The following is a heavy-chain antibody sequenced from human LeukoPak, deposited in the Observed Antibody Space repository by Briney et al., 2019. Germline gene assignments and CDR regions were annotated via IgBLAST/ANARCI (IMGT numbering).Heavy chain of an antibody. CDR2: IYYSGST. D-gene: IGHD3-22*01. CDR3: ARAGSGYSFDY. J-gene: IGHJ4*02. CDR1: GGSISSSSYY. Sequence: SETLSLTCTVSGGSISSSSYYWGWIRQPPGKGLEWIGSIYYSGSTYYNPSLKSRVTISVDTSKNQFSLKLRSVTAADTAVYYCARAGSGYSFDYWGQGTLVTVSS. V-gene: IGHV4-39*07.